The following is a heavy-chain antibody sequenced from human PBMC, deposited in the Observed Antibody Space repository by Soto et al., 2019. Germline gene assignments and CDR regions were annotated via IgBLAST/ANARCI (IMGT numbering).Heavy chain of an antibody. CDR2: IRGFSPYT. D-gene: IGHD2-15*01. J-gene: IGHJ6*02. CDR1: GFTFRTYT. V-gene: IGHV3-21*01. CDR3: ARDRGYDAHDYYYNAMDV. Sequence: GGSLRLSCISSGFTFRTYTMNWVRQAPGKWLEWVSGIRGFSPYTFYAESVKGRFTISRDNAKNSLYLQMNSLRAEDTAVYYCARDRGYDAHDYYYNAMDVWGQGXTVTVYS.